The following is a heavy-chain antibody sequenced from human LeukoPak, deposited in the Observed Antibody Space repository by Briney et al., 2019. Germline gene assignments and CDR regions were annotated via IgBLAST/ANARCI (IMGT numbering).Heavy chain of an antibody. CDR1: GYTFTSYY. CDR2: INPSGGST. J-gene: IGHJ6*03. CDR3: ARAPRNYYYYYMDV. V-gene: IGHV1-46*01. Sequence: ASVKVSCKASGYTFTSYYMHWVRQAPGQGLEWMGIINPSGGSTSYAQKFQGRVTMTRDTSISTAYMELSRLRSDDTAVYYCARAPRNYYYYYMDVWGKGTTVTISS.